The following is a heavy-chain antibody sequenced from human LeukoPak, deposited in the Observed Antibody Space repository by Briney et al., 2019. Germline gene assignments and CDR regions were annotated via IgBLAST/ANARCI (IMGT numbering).Heavy chain of an antibody. CDR1: GFTFSSYT. CDR3: AKTIGLPYYFDY. J-gene: IGHJ4*02. D-gene: IGHD5-12*01. CDR2: ISGSGGTT. V-gene: IGHV3-23*01. Sequence: GSLRLSCAASGFTFSSYTMSWVRQAPGKGLEWVSGISGSGGTTYYADSVKGRFTISRDNSKNTLYLQMNSLRAEDTAVYYCAKTIGLPYYFDYWGQGTLVTVSS.